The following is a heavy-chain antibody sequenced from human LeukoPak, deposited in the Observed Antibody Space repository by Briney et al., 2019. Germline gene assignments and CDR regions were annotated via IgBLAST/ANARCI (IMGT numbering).Heavy chain of an antibody. Sequence: PSETLSLTCTVSGGSISSSSYYWGWIRQPPGKGLEWIGSIYYSGSTYYNPSLKSRVTISVDTSKNQFSLKLSSVTAADTAVYYCARDYSGSYPFLYAMDVWGQGTTVTVSS. J-gene: IGHJ6*02. CDR3: ARDYSGSYPFLYAMDV. V-gene: IGHV4-39*07. CDR1: GGSISSSSYY. D-gene: IGHD1-26*01. CDR2: IYYSGST.